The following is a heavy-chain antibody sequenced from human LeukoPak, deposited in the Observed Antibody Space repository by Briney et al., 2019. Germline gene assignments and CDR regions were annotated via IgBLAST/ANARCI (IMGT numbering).Heavy chain of an antibody. CDR3: ARDRHITVAEFAY. CDR1: GFTFSSYS. D-gene: IGHD1-20*01. J-gene: IGHJ4*02. Sequence: LRLSCAASGFTFSSYSMNWVRQPPGKGLEWIGYIYYTGRTSYNPSLRSRVIISIDTSKNQFSLKLTSVTAADTAMYYCARDRHITVAEFAYWGQGTLVTVSS. CDR2: IYYTGRT. V-gene: IGHV4-30-4*08.